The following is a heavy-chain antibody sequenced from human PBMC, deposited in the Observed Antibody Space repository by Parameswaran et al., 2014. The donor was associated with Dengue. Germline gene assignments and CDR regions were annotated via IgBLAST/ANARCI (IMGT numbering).Heavy chain of an antibody. J-gene: IGHJ4*02. D-gene: IGHD5-24*01. CDR3: ARLMIPRWLQGPFDY. CDR2: IYPGDSDT. V-gene: IGHV5-51*01. CDR1: GYSFTSYW. Sequence: GESLKISCKGSGYSFTSYWIGWVRQMPGKGLEWMGIIYPGDSDTRYSPSFQGQVTISADKSISTAYLQWSSLKASDTAMYYCARLMIPRWLQGPFDYWGQGTLVTVSS.